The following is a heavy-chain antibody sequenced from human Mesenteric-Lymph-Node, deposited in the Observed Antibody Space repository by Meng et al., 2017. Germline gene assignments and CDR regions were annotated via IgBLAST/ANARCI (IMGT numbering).Heavy chain of an antibody. D-gene: IGHD1-26*01. CDR2: IYYSGST. Sequence: QAQLQESGPGLVKPSQTLSLTCTVSGGSISSGDYYWSWIRQPPGKGLEWIGCIYYSGSTYYNPSLKGRVTISVDTSKNQFSLNLSSVTAADTAVYYCARGQRSYSGSYPEWFDPWGQGTLVTVSS. V-gene: IGHV4-30-4*01. CDR1: GGSISSGDYY. J-gene: IGHJ5*02. CDR3: ARGQRSYSGSYPEWFDP.